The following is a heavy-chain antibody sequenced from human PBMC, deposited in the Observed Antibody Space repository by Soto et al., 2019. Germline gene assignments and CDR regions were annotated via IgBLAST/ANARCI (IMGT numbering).Heavy chain of an antibody. D-gene: IGHD1-1*01. CDR3: ARERPLEARAFDI. J-gene: IGHJ3*02. V-gene: IGHV3-11*01. CDR2: ISSSGSTI. Sequence: PGGSLRLSCAASGFTFSDYYMSWIRQAPGKVLEWVSYISSSGSTIYYADSVKGRFTISRDNAKNSLYLQMNSLRAEDTAVYYCARERPLEARAFDIWGQGTMVTVSS. CDR1: GFTFSDYY.